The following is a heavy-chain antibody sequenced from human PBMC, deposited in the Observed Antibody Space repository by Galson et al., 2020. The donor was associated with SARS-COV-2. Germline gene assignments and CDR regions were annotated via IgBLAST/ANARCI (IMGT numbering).Heavy chain of an antibody. CDR1: GFTFSSYW. CDR2: IKQDGSEK. V-gene: IGHV3-7*01. Sequence: GESLKISCAASGFTFSSYWMSWVRQAPGKGLEWVANIKQDGSEKYYVDSVKGRFTISRDNAKNSLYLQMNSLRAEDTAVYYCARDSMTMVTENEAYYYYYGMDVWGQGTTVTVSS. J-gene: IGHJ6*02. CDR3: ARDSMTMVTENEAYYYYYGMDV. D-gene: IGHD4-17*01.